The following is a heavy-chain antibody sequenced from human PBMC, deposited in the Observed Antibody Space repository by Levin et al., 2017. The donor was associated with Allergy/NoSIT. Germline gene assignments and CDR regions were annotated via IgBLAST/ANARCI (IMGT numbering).Heavy chain of an antibody. D-gene: IGHD3-10*01. CDR3: AREGVRGTLNWFDP. J-gene: IGHJ5*02. Sequence: PGGSLRLSCAASGISVSSNYMNWVRRAPGRGLEWVSIIYTGGSTYYADSVKGRFTISRDNSRNTVYLKMNSLTVEDTAVYYCAREGVRGTLNWFDPWGQGTLVTVSS. V-gene: IGHV3-66*01. CDR1: GISVSSNY. CDR2: IYTGGST.